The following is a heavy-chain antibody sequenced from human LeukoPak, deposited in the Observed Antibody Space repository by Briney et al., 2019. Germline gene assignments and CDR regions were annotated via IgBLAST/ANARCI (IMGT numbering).Heavy chain of an antibody. V-gene: IGHV3-72*01. J-gene: IGHJ5*02. CDR2: IRNAGDGYTT. CDR1: GFTFRNYV. Sequence: GGSLRLSCAASGFTFRNYVIHWVRQAPGQGPELIGHIRNAGDGYTTEYAASVKGRFAVSRDDSKNSLYLQMNSLKPEDTAVYYCVRNHRHWFDPWGQGTLVTVSS. CDR3: VRNHRHWFDP.